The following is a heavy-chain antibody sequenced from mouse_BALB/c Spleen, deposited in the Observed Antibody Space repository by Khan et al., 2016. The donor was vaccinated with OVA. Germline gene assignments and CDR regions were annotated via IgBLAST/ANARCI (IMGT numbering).Heavy chain of an antibody. J-gene: IGHJ4*01. CDR3: ARDPPYYSMDY. Sequence: QVQLKESGPGLVAPSQSLSITYTVSGFSLTDYAVSWIRQPPGKGLEWLGVIWVSGSKYYNSVLKPRLSISKDNSKSQVFLKMNSLQTDDTAMYFCARDPPYYSMDYWGQGTSVTVSS. V-gene: IGHV2-6-5*01. CDR1: GFSLTDYA. CDR2: IWVSGSK.